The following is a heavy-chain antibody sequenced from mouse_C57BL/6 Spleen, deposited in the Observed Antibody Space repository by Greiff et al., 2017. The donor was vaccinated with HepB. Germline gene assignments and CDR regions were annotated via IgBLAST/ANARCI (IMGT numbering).Heavy chain of an antibody. CDR1: GYTFTDYY. V-gene: IGHV1-76*01. CDR2: IYPGSGNT. CDR3: ARGGLGDYFDY. Sequence: LVESGAELVRPGASVKLSCKASGYTFTDYYINWVKQRPGQGLEWIARIYPGSGNTYYNEKFKGKATLTAEKSSSTAYMQLSSLTSEDSAVYFCARGGLGDYFDYWGQGTTLTVSS. J-gene: IGHJ2*01. D-gene: IGHD2-10*02.